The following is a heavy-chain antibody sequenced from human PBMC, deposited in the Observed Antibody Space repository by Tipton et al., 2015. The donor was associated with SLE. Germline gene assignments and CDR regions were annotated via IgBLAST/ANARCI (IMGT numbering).Heavy chain of an antibody. J-gene: IGHJ3*01. CDR1: GFSFSSYS. CDR3: ARGSYSDASDV. CDR2: ISSSSRYI. Sequence: SLRLSCAASGFSFSSYSMNWVRQAPGKGLEWVSSISSSSRYIYYADSVKGRFTISRDNSKNTLYLQMNSLRAEDTAVYYCARGSYSDASDVWGQGTMVTVSS. V-gene: IGHV3-21*01. D-gene: IGHD1-26*01.